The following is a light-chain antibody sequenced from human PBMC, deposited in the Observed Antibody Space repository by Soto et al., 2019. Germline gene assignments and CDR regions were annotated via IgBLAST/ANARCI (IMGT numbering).Light chain of an antibody. Sequence: IQLTQSPSSLSASVGDRVTITCRASQAVSSYLAWYQQKPGKAPKLLIYAAITLQSGVPSRFRGTGSGTDFTLTISSLQPEDSAIYFCQQLNSYPLTFGGGSKVEI. CDR3: QQLNSYPLT. CDR2: AAI. J-gene: IGKJ4*01. V-gene: IGKV1-9*01. CDR1: QAVSSY.